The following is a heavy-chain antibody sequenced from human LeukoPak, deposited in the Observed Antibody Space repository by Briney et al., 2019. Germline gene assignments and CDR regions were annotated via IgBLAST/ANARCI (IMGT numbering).Heavy chain of an antibody. CDR3: ATSFLVGSDAFDI. D-gene: IGHD1-26*01. CDR1: GYSFTSYW. J-gene: IGHJ3*02. V-gene: IGHV5-51*01. Sequence: GESLKISCKGSGYSFTSYWIGWVRQMPGKGLEWMGIIYPGDSGTRYSPSFQGQVTISADKSISTAYLQWSSLKASDTAMYYCATSFLVGSDAFDIWGQGTMVTVSS. CDR2: IYPGDSGT.